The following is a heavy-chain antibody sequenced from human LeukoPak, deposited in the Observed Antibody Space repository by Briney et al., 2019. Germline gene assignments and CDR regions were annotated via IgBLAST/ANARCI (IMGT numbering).Heavy chain of an antibody. D-gene: IGHD2-2*01. CDR3: ASGLPAAPGWFDP. V-gene: IGHV4-59*12. CDR1: GGSISSYY. J-gene: IGHJ5*02. CDR2: IYYSGST. Sequence: SETLSLTCTVSGGSISSYYWSWIRQPPGKGLEWIGYIYYSGSTNYNPSLKSRVTMSVDTSKNQFSLKLSSVTAADTAVYYCASGLPAAPGWFDPWGQGTLVTVSS.